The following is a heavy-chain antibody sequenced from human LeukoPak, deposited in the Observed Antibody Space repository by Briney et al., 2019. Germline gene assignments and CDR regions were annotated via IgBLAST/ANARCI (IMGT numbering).Heavy chain of an antibody. CDR2: IYYSGST. D-gene: IGHD3-10*01. Sequence: PSETLSLTCTVSGGSISGSGYYWGWIRQPPGKGLEWIGSIYYSGSTYYNPSLKSRVTISVDTSKNQFSLKLNSVTATDTAVYCARHYGPWGQGTLVTVSS. V-gene: IGHV4-39*01. CDR1: GGSISGSGYY. CDR3: ARHYGP. J-gene: IGHJ4*02.